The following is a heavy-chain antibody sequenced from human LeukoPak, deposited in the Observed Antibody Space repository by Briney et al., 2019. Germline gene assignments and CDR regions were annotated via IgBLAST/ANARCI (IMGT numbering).Heavy chain of an antibody. CDR1: GGSISSASYY. CDR3: AMRESLAAAFDY. Sequence: KASQTLSLTCTVSGGSISSASYYWSWIRQPAGKGLEWIGRIYTSGSTNYNPSLKSRVTISVDTSKNQFSLKLSSVTAADTAVYYCAMRESLAAAFDYWGQGTLVTVSS. D-gene: IGHD6-13*01. J-gene: IGHJ4*02. CDR2: IYTSGST. V-gene: IGHV4-61*02.